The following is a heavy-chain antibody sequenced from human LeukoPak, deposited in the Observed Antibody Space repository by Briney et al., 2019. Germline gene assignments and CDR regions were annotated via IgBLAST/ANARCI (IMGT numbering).Heavy chain of an antibody. J-gene: IGHJ5*02. CDR2: INHRGST. V-gene: IGHV4-34*01. CDR1: GGSFSGYY. CDR3: ARGPKTRRHGSGSYLIGWFDP. Sequence: SETLSLTCAVYGGSFSGYYWSWIRQPPGKGLEWIGEINHRGSTNYNPSLKSRVTISVDTSKNQFSLKLSSVTAADTAVYYCARGPKTRRHGSGSYLIGWFDPWGQGTLVTVSS. D-gene: IGHD3-10*01.